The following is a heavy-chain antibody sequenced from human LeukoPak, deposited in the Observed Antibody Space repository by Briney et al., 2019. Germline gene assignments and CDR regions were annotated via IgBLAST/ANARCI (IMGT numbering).Heavy chain of an antibody. J-gene: IGHJ4*02. V-gene: IGHV1-18*01. Sequence: ASVKVSCKASGYTFTSYGISWVRQAPGQGLEWMGWISAYNGNTNYAQKLQGRVTMTTDTSTSTAYMELRSLRSDDTAVYYCARDARDYYDSSGYHSWGQGTLVTVSS. D-gene: IGHD3-22*01. CDR2: ISAYNGNT. CDR3: ARDARDYYDSSGYHS. CDR1: GYTFTSYG.